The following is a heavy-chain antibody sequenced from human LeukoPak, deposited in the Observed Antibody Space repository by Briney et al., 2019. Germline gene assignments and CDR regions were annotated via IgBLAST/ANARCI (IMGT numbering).Heavy chain of an antibody. CDR2: VRTDGSRT. V-gene: IGHV3-74*01. Sequence: GGSLRLSCAASGVTFSHYWMYWGRHAPGAGLEWVSRVRTDGSRTNYADSVKGRFTISRDNARNTVYLQMSSLRAEDTAVYDCSRDHPGSNSLDYWGQGTLVTVSS. CDR3: SRDHPGSNSLDY. CDR1: GVTFSHYW. D-gene: IGHD4-11*01. J-gene: IGHJ4*02.